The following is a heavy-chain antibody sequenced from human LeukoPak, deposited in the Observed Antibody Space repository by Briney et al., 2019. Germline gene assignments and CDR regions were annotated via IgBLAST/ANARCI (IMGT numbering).Heavy chain of an antibody. D-gene: IGHD6-19*01. CDR1: GFTFRSYG. Sequence: GGSLRLSCAASGFTFRSYGMNWVRQAPGKGLEWVSAISGSGVNTYYADSVKGRFTISRDNSKNTLYLQMNSLRAEDTAVYYCAKEHSSGWSRNAFDIWGQGTMVTVSS. CDR2: ISGSGVNT. CDR3: AKEHSSGWSRNAFDI. V-gene: IGHV3-23*01. J-gene: IGHJ3*02.